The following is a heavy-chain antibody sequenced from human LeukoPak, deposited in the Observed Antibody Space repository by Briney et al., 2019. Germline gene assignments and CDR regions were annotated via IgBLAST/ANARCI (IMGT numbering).Heavy chain of an antibody. D-gene: IGHD2-15*01. J-gene: IGHJ4*02. CDR3: ARGARGIGGPIDY. CDR1: GGSISSYY. CDR2: IYYSGST. Sequence: SETLSLTCTVSGGSISSYYWSWIRQPPGKGLEWIGYIYYSGSTNYNPSLKSRVTISVDTSKNQFSLKLSSVTAADTAVYYCARGARGIGGPIDYWGQGTPVTVSS. V-gene: IGHV4-59*08.